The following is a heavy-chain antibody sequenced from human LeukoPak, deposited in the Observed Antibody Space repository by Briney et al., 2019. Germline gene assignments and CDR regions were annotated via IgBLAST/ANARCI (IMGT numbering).Heavy chain of an antibody. J-gene: IGHJ4*02. Sequence: ASVKVSCNASGGTFSSYAINWVRQAPGQGLEWMGIINPSGGSTSYAQKFQGRVTMTRDTSTSTVYMELSSLRSEDTAVYYCASRKLGNDYWGQGTLVTVSS. D-gene: IGHD7-27*01. CDR1: GGTFSSYA. CDR2: INPSGGST. CDR3: ASRKLGNDY. V-gene: IGHV1-46*01.